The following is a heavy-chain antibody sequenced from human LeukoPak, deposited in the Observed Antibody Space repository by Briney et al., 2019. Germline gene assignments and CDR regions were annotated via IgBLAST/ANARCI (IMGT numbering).Heavy chain of an antibody. V-gene: IGHV4-39*07. J-gene: IGHJ5*02. CDR2: IYYSGST. CDR3: ARSPHIWFAERGWFDP. D-gene: IGHD3-10*01. Sequence: SETLSLTCTVPGGSINSGDYYWVWIRQPPGKGLEWIGSIYYSGSTSYNPPLKSRVTMTVDTSNSQFSLKMSSVTAADTAVYFCARSPHIWFAERGWFDPWGQGTLVTVSS. CDR1: GGSINSGDYY.